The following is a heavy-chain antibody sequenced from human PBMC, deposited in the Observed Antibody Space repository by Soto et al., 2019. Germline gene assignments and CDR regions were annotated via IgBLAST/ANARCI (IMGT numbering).Heavy chain of an antibody. CDR3: ARDGNMTTSWHYYYYMDV. V-gene: IGHV1-18*01. J-gene: IGHJ6*03. CDR2: ISAYNGNT. Sequence: ASVKVSCKASGYTFTSYGISWVRQAPGQGLEWMGWISAYNGNTNYAQKLQGRVTMTTDTSTSTAYMELRSLRSDDTAVYYCARDGNMTTSWHYYYYMDVWGKGTTVTVSS. CDR1: GYTFTSYG. D-gene: IGHD4-4*01.